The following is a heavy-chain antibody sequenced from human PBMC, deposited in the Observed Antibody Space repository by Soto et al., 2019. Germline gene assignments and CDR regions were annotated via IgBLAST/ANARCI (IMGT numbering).Heavy chain of an antibody. V-gene: IGHV4-59*01. D-gene: IGHD2-2*01. CDR2: IYYSGST. CDR1: GGSISSYY. CDR3: ARTVRDIVVVPAAIYYYYYMDV. Sequence: SETLSVTCTVAGGSISSYYWSWIRQPPGKGLEWIGYIYYSGSTNYNPSLKSLVTISVDTSKNQFSLKLSSVTAADTAVYYCARTVRDIVVVPAAIYYYYYMDVWGKGTTVTVSS. J-gene: IGHJ6*03.